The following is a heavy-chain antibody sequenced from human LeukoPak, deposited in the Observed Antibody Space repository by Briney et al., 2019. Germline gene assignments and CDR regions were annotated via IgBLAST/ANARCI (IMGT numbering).Heavy chain of an antibody. J-gene: IGHJ5*02. CDR2: FDPEDGET. D-gene: IGHD2-2*02. CDR3: ATVNCSSTSCYSTWFDP. CDR1: GYTLTELS. V-gene: IGHV1-24*01. Sequence: ASVKVSCKVSGYTLTELSMHWVRQAPGKGLEWMGGFDPEDGETIYAQKFQGRGTMTEDTSTDTAYMELSSLRSEDTAVYYCATVNCSSTSCYSTWFDPWGQGTLVTVSS.